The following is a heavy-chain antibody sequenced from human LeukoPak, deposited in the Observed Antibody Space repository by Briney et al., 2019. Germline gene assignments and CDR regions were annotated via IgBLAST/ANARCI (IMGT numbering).Heavy chain of an antibody. V-gene: IGHV1-8*01. CDR3: AREGGSIDWFDP. CDR1: GYTFTSYD. D-gene: IGHD3-16*01. CDR2: MNPNSGNT. J-gene: IGHJ5*02. Sequence: ASVKVSCKASGYTFTSYDINWVRQATGQGLEWMGWMNPNSGNTGYAQKFQGRVTMTRNTSISTAYTELSSLRSEDTAVYYCAREGGSIDWFDPWGQGTLVTVSS.